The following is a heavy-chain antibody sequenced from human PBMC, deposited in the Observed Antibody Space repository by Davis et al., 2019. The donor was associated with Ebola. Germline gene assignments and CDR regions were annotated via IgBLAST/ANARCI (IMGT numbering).Heavy chain of an antibody. CDR2: LRGSGYSP. CDR3: ANLVGGASGTFHYYYYMDV. V-gene: IGHV3-23*01. CDR1: GFTFSSYV. Sequence: PGGSLRLSCAASGFTFSSYVMSWVRQGPRKGLEWVSTLRGSGYSPYYADSVRGRFTISRDNSKNTLYLQMSSLRAEDTAVYYCANLVGGASGTFHYYYYMDVWGKGTTVTVSS. J-gene: IGHJ6*03. D-gene: IGHD1-26*01.